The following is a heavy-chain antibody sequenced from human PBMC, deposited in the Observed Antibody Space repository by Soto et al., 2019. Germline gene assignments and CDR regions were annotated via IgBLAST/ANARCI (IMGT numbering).Heavy chain of an antibody. CDR1: GGSISGHY. CDR2: IYYSGST. Sequence: PSETLSLTCSVSGGSISGHYWGWIRQPPGKGLEWIGHIYYSGSTKYNPSLKSRVSISVDTSKNRFSLKLSSVTAADTAVYYCARFNYYDYWGQGTLVTVSS. CDR3: ARFNYYDY. J-gene: IGHJ4*02. V-gene: IGHV4-59*11.